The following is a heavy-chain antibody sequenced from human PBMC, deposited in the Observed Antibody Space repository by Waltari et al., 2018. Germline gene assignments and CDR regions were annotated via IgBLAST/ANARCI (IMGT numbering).Heavy chain of an antibody. CDR2: IYHSGST. J-gene: IGHJ5*02. Sequence: QVQLQESGPGLVKPSGTLSLTCAVSGGSISSSNWWSWVRQPPGKGLEWIGEIYHSGSTHYNPALKSRVTISVDKSKNQFSLKLSSVTAADTAVYYCARDASAGYCSGGSCFTAWGQGTLVTVSS. D-gene: IGHD2-15*01. V-gene: IGHV4-4*02. CDR3: ARDASAGYCSGGSCFTA. CDR1: GGSISSSNW.